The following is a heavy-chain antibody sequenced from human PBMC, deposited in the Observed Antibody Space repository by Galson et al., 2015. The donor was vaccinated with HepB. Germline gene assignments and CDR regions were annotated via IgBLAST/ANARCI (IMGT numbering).Heavy chain of an antibody. Sequence: SLRLSCAASGFTFSGYAMSWVRQAPGKGLEWVSTISGSDDRTYYADSVKGRFTISRDNSKNTLYLQMNSLRAEDTAVYYCAKAMYNSGWFGLVDYFDYWGQGTLVTVSS. CDR1: GFTFSGYA. J-gene: IGHJ4*02. CDR2: ISGSDDRT. V-gene: IGHV3-23*01. CDR3: AKAMYNSGWFGLVDYFDY. D-gene: IGHD6-19*01.